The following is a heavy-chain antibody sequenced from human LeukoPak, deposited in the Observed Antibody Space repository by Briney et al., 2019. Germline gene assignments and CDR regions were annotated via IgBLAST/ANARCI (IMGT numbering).Heavy chain of an antibody. J-gene: IGHJ4*02. CDR1: GFTFSSYS. Sequence: PGGSLRLSCAASGFTFSSYSMNWVRQAPGKGLEWVSSISSSSSYIYYADSVKGRFTISRDNAKNSLYLQMNSLRAEDTAVYYCARDIGIAVAGTSPPGGPHWGQGTLVTVSS. V-gene: IGHV3-21*01. CDR2: ISSSSSYI. CDR3: ARDIGIAVAGTSPPGGPH. D-gene: IGHD6-19*01.